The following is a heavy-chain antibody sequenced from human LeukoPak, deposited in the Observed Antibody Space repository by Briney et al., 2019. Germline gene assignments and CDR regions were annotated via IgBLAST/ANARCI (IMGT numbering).Heavy chain of an antibody. D-gene: IGHD3-22*01. Sequence: GGSLRLSCAASGFTFSTYWIHWVRQSPGKGLVWVSRIKSDGGTNYADSVKGRFTISRDNAKKTDSLQMNSLRPEDTGVYYCARAPSEIGGYYPEYFRHWGQGTLVTVSS. CDR2: IKSDGGT. V-gene: IGHV3-74*01. J-gene: IGHJ1*01. CDR3: ARAPSEIGGYYPEYFRH. CDR1: GFTFSTYW.